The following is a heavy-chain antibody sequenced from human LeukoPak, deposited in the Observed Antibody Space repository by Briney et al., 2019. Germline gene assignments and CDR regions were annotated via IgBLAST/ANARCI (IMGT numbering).Heavy chain of an antibody. CDR2: IYYSGST. V-gene: IGHV4-30-4*08. Sequence: PSETLSLTCTVSGGSISSSSYYWGWIRQPPGKGLEWIGYIYYSGSTYYNPSLKSRVAISVDTSKNQFSLKLSSVTAADTAVYYCARGRYDFLTGYQYLNYWGQGTLVTVSS. CDR3: ARGRYDFLTGYQYLNY. D-gene: IGHD3-9*01. CDR1: GGSISSSSYY. J-gene: IGHJ4*02.